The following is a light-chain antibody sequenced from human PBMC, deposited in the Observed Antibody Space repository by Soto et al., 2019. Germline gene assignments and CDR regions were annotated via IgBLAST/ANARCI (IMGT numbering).Light chain of an antibody. CDR3: SSSTINNTVL. J-gene: IGLJ2*01. CDR2: EVS. CDR1: SSDVGGYNY. Sequence: QSALTQPASMSGSPGQSITISYTGTSSDVGGYNYVSWYQRHPGKAPKLMIYEVSNRPSGVSNRFSGSKSGNTASLTISGLQAEDEADYYCSSSTINNTVLFGGGTKLTVL. V-gene: IGLV2-14*01.